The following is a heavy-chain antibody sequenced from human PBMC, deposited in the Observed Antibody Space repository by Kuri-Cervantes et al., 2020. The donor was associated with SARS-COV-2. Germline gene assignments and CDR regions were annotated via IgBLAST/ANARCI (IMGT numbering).Heavy chain of an antibody. Sequence: GGSLRLSCKGSGYSFTSYWIGWVRQMPGKGLEWMGTIYPDDSDTRYSPSFQGQVTISADKSISTAYLQWSSLKASDTAMYYCARRSRPYGDDDAFDIWGQGTMVTVSS. CDR1: GYSFTSYW. V-gene: IGHV5-51*01. CDR3: ARRSRPYGDDDAFDI. CDR2: IYPDDSDT. J-gene: IGHJ3*02. D-gene: IGHD4-17*01.